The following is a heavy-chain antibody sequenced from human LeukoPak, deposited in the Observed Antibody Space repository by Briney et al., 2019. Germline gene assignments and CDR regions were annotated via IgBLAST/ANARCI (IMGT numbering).Heavy chain of an antibody. Sequence: GASVKVSCTASGYTFTSYDINWVRQATGQGLEWMGWMNPNSGNTGYAQKFQGRVTMTRNTSISTAYMELSSLRSDDTAVYYCARWWELLDDDYYYMDVWGKGTTVTVSS. CDR1: GYTFTSYD. CDR2: MNPNSGNT. V-gene: IGHV1-8*01. D-gene: IGHD1-26*01. CDR3: ARWWELLDDDYYYMDV. J-gene: IGHJ6*03.